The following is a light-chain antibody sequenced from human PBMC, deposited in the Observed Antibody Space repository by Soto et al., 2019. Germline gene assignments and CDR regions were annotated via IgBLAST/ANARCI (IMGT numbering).Light chain of an antibody. CDR3: SSNTSSSTLVV. CDR2: DVS. CDR1: SSDVGGYNY. Sequence: QSALTQPASVSGSPGQSITISCTGTSSDVGGYNYVSWYQQHPGKAPKLMIYDVSNRPSGVSNRFSGSKSGNTASLTISGLQAEDGADYYCSSNTSSSTLVVFGGGTQLTVL. J-gene: IGLJ2*01. V-gene: IGLV2-14*01.